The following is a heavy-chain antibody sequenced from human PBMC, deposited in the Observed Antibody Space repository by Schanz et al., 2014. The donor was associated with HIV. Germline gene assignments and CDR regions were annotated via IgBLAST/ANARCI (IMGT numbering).Heavy chain of an antibody. CDR3: AREWVYYYYYGMDV. J-gene: IGHJ6*02. D-gene: IGHD6-13*01. CDR1: GFTFDDYA. Sequence: EVQLVESGGDLVQPGGSLRLSCEASGFTFDDYAMHWVRQAPGKGLEWVSYISSSSSTIYYADSVKGRFTISRDNAKNSLYLQMKSLRDEDTAVYYCAREWVYYYYYGMDVWGQGTTVTVSS. V-gene: IGHV3-48*02. CDR2: ISSSSSTI.